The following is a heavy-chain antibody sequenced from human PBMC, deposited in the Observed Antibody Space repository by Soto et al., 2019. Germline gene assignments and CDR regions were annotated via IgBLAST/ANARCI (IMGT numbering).Heavy chain of an antibody. CDR3: VRGGSGWSSQG. V-gene: IGHV3-30*03. D-gene: IGHD6-19*01. J-gene: IGHJ4*02. CDR1: GFTFMTSG. CDR2: ISSDGRNK. Sequence: RGSLRLSCAASGFTFMTSGMHWVRQAPGKGLEWVAVISSDGRNKYYGDSVKGRFTISRDNSKNTLYLEMNSLRSEDTALYHCVRGGSGWSSQGWGQGTLVTVSS.